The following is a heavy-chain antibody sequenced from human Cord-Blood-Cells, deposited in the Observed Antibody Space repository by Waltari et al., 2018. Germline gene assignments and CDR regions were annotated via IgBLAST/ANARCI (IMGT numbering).Heavy chain of an antibody. J-gene: IGHJ6*02. D-gene: IGHD2-15*01. CDR3: ARGLLALYPYGMDV. Sequence: QVQLVQSEAEVKKPGASVKVSCKASGYPLTTDDITWVRQAPGQELEWMGWINPNSGNTGYAQKFHGRITMTRNTSISTAYMELGSLGSEDRAVYYCARGLLALYPYGMDVWVQGTTVTVSS. CDR1: GYPLTTDD. CDR2: INPNSGNT. V-gene: IGHV1-8*01.